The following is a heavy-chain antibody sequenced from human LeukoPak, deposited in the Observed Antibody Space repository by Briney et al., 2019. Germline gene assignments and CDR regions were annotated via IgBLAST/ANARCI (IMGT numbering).Heavy chain of an antibody. CDR1: GGSISSYY. CDR3: ARYSSSSGRVYYYYYMDV. J-gene: IGHJ6*03. D-gene: IGHD6-6*01. V-gene: IGHV4-59*01. Sequence: PSETLSLTCTVSGGSISSYYWSWIRQPPGKGLEWIGYIYYSGSTNYNPSLKSRVTISVDTSKNQFSLKLSSVTAADTAVYYCARYSSSSGRVYYYYYMDVWGKGTTVTVSS. CDR2: IYYSGST.